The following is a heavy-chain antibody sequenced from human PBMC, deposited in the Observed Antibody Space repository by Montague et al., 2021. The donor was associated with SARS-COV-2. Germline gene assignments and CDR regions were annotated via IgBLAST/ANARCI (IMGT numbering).Heavy chain of an antibody. Sequence: VSPGARLSSDSLSWHLIRQSPSRGLEWLASTYYRSQWYNDSAPSVSGRANVKPDTSRDQFSLHLDSVTPEDTALYFCARKMDSSFDVWGKGTMVIVSS. CDR2: TYYRSQWYN. V-gene: IGHV6-1*01. J-gene: IGHJ3*01. CDR1: GARLSSDSLS. CDR3: ARKMDSSFDV. D-gene: IGHD2-2*03.